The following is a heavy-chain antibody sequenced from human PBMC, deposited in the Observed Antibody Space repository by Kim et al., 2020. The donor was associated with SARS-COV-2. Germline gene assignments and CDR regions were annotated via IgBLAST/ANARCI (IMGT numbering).Heavy chain of an antibody. CDR1: GGSFSGYY. CDR3: SRAGRQWLVRPLFYYFDY. CDR2: INHSGST. J-gene: IGHJ4*01. Sequence: SETLSLTCAVYGGSFSGYYWSWIRQPPGKGLEWIGEINHSGSTNYNPSLKSRVTISVDTSKNQFSLKLSSVTAADTAVYYCSRAGRQWLVRPLFYYFDYW. D-gene: IGHD6-19*01. V-gene: IGHV4-34*01.